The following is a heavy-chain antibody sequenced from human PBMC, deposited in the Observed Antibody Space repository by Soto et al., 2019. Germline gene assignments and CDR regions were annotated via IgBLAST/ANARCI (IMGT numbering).Heavy chain of an antibody. CDR1: GFTFSSYS. J-gene: IGHJ3*02. D-gene: IGHD2-2*01. CDR2: ISSSSSYI. V-gene: IGHV3-21*01. Sequence: GGSLRLSCAASGFTFSSYSMNWVRQAPGKGLEWVLSISSSSSYIYYADSVKGRFTISRDNAKNSLYLQMNSLRAEDTAVYYCARDLVGKDSPFDIWGQGTMVTVS. CDR3: ARDLVGKDSPFDI.